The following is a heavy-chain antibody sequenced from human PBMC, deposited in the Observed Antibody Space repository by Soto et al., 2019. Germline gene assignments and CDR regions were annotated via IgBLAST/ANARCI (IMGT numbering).Heavy chain of an antibody. J-gene: IGHJ6*03. Sequence: EVQLLESGGGLVQPGGSLRLSCADSEFTFSCYAMSWVRQAPGKGLEWVSAISGSGGSTYYADSVKGRFTISRDNSKNTLYLQMNSLRAEDTAVYYCAKSGGIWGSYGEYYYYSMDVWGKGTTVTVSS. V-gene: IGHV3-23*01. CDR2: ISGSGGST. D-gene: IGHD3-16*01. CDR3: AKSGGIWGSYGEYYYYSMDV. CDR1: EFTFSCYA.